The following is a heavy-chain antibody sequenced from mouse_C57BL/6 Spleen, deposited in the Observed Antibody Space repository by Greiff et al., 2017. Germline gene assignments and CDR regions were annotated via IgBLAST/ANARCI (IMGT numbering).Heavy chain of an antibody. CDR3: ARSITTVAY. D-gene: IGHD1-1*01. J-gene: IGHJ3*01. Sequence: QVHVKQPGAELVKPGASVKLSCKASGYTFTSYWMQWVKQRPGQGLEWIGEIDPSDSYTNYNQKFKGKATLTVDASSSTAYMQLSSLTSEDSAVYYCARSITTVAYWGQGTLVTVSA. CDR1: GYTFTSYW. V-gene: IGHV1-50*01. CDR2: IDPSDSYT.